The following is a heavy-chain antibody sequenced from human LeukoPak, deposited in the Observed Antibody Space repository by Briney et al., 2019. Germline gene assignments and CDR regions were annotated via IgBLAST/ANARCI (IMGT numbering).Heavy chain of an antibody. CDR2: IYRDGSA. Sequence: GGSLRLSCAASGFTFSTYAMGWVRQAPGKGLEWVSFIYRDGSANYADSVKGRFTISRDNSKNTVYLQMNSLRAEDTAVYYCARGPGWNYFDYWGQGTLVTVSS. CDR3: ARGPGWNYFDY. D-gene: IGHD2-15*01. CDR1: GFTFSTYA. J-gene: IGHJ4*02. V-gene: IGHV3-66*01.